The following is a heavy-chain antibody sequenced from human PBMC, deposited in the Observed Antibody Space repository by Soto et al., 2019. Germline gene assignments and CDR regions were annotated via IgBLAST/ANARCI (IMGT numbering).Heavy chain of an antibody. D-gene: IGHD3-10*01. V-gene: IGHV3-23*01. CDR1: GFTFSSYA. CDR3: ANPPAYYYGSGSFYKASVDY. Sequence: GGSLRLSCAASGFTFSSYAMSWVRQAPGKGLEWVSAISGSGGSTYYADSVKGRFAISRDNSKNTLYLQMNSLRAEDPAVYYCANPPAYYYGSGSFYKASVDYGGQGTLVTVSS. J-gene: IGHJ4*02. CDR2: ISGSGGST.